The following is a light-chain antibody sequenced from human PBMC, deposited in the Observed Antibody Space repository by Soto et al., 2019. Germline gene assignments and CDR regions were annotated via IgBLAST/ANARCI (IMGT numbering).Light chain of an antibody. V-gene: IGKV1-12*01. CDR2: AAS. Sequence: DIQMTQSPSSVSASVGDRVTVTCRASQGISPWLAWYQQKPGKAPILLIYAASSLQTGVPSRFRGNWSGTDFTLTISNLQPEDFATYYCQQANSFPWTFGQGTKVDIK. CDR3: QQANSFPWT. CDR1: QGISPW. J-gene: IGKJ1*01.